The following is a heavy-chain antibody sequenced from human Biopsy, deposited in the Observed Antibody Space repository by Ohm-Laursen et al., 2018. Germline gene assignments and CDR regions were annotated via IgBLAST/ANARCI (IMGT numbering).Heavy chain of an antibody. D-gene: IGHD1-26*01. Sequence: SVKVSCKASGDSFTSYAIGWVRQAPGQGLEWMGGIIPIPNVATYAQKFQGRITVTADESTSTAYMELNSLTSDDTAVYFCARGEGSSWFDPWGHGTLVTVSS. CDR2: IIPIPNVA. CDR3: ARGEGSSWFDP. CDR1: GDSFTSYA. J-gene: IGHJ5*02. V-gene: IGHV1-69*10.